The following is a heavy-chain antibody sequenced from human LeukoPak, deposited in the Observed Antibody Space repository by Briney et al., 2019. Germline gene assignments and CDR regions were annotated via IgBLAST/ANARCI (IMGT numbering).Heavy chain of an antibody. J-gene: IGHJ5*02. CDR3: ARHVYRAPYYYGSGTLWFDP. D-gene: IGHD3-10*01. Sequence: PSETLSLTCTVSGGSISSYYWSWIRQPPGKGLEWIGYIYYSGSTNYNPSLKSRVTISVDTPKNQFSLKLSSVTAADTAVYYCARHVYRAPYYYGSGTLWFDPWGQGTLVTVSS. CDR1: GGSISSYY. CDR2: IYYSGST. V-gene: IGHV4-59*08.